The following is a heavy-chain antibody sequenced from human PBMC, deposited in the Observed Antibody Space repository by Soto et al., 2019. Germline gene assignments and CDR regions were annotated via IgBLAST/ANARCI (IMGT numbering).Heavy chain of an antibody. J-gene: IGHJ5*02. CDR1: GGSISSSSYY. D-gene: IGHD2-2*01. CDR2: IYYSGST. CDR3: ARGDIVVVPAAPGFCTNGVCSWFDP. Sequence: SETLSLTCTVSGGSISSSSYYWGWIRQPPGKGLEWIGSIYYSGSTYYNPSLKSRVTISVDTSKNQFSLKLSAVTAADTAVDYCARGDIVVVPAAPGFCTNGVCSWFDPWGQGTLVTVSS. V-gene: IGHV4-39*01.